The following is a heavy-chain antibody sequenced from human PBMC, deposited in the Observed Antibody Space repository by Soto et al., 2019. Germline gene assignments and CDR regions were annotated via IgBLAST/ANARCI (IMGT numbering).Heavy chain of an antibody. CDR3: ARRQHVIGSPPFDS. CDR2: INPSDSYT. Sequence: EEQLVQSGAEVKKPGESLRISCKGSGYIFTSHWISWVRQMPGKGLEWMGRINPSDSYTHYSPSFEGHVTFSVDRSINTAFLQWDSLKAADTAIYFCARRQHVIGSPPFDSWGQGTLVTVSS. J-gene: IGHJ4*02. V-gene: IGHV5-10-1*01. CDR1: GYIFTSHW. D-gene: IGHD5-12*01.